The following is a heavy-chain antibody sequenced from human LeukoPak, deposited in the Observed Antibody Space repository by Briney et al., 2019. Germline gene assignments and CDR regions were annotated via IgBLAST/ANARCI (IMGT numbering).Heavy chain of an antibody. CDR1: GFTFSSYG. CDR3: AKGGIAAAGTGYFQH. V-gene: IGHV3-30*02. CDR2: IWYGGSNK. Sequence: GGSLRLSCAASGFTFSSYGMHWVRQAPGKGLEWVAVIWYGGSNKYYADSVKGRFTISRDNSKNTLYLQMNSLRAEDTVVYYCAKGGIAAAGTGYFQHWGQGTLVTVSS. J-gene: IGHJ1*01. D-gene: IGHD6-13*01.